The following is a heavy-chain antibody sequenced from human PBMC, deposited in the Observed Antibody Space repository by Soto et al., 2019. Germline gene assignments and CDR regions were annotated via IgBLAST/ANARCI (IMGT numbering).Heavy chain of an antibody. CDR2: INWDGGST. J-gene: IGHJ3*02. V-gene: IGHV3-20*01. CDR1: GFTFDDYG. D-gene: IGHD7-27*01. Sequence: EVQLVESGGGVVRPGGSLRLSCAASGFTFDDYGMSWVRQAPGKGLEWVSGINWDGGSTGYSDSVKCRFNISRENAKNSLYLQMNSLRADDTALYHCAGSAEPGLGMYAFDIWGQGTMVTVSS. CDR3: AGSAEPGLGMYAFDI.